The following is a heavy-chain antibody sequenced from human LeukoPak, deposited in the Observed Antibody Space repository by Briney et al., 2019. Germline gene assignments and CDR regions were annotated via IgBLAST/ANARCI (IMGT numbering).Heavy chain of an antibody. J-gene: IGHJ4*02. CDR2: IFSGDSDT. CDR3: AREYCSGGSCFFDY. V-gene: IGHV5-51*01. Sequence: GESLKISCKGLGYRFTGYWIGWVRQMPGKGLEWMGIIFSGDSDTRYSPSFQGQVTIPADRSISTAYLQWSSLKASDTAMYYCAREYCSGGSCFFDYWGQGTLVTVSS. D-gene: IGHD2-15*01. CDR1: GYRFTGYW.